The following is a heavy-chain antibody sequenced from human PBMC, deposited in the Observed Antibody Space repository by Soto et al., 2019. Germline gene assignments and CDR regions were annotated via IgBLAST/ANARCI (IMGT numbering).Heavy chain of an antibody. CDR1: GVTFSSYG. D-gene: IGHD1-26*01. V-gene: IGHV3-30*18. CDR2: ISYDGGNE. CDR3: AKDRYSGTYPTDFDY. Sequence: XGSLRLSCAGSGVTFSSYGIHWVRQAPGKGLEWVALISYDGGNEKYTESVKDRFTISRDDSHNVAYLQMSSLRTEDTAMYYCAKDRYSGTYPTDFDYWGQGTLVTVSS. J-gene: IGHJ4*02.